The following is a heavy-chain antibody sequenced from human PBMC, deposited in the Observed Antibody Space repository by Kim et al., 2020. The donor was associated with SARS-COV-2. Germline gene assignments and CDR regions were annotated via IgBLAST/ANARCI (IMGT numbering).Heavy chain of an antibody. Sequence: ASVKVSCKASGYTFTSYDINWVRQATGQGLEWMGWMNPNSGNTGYAQKFQGRVTMTRNTSISTAYMELSSLRSEDTAVYYCARGRYYREVTIFGVVIHYYYYMDVWGKGTTVTVSS. CDR2: MNPNSGNT. CDR1: GYTFTSYD. CDR3: ARGRYYREVTIFGVVIHYYYYMDV. J-gene: IGHJ6*03. D-gene: IGHD3-3*01. V-gene: IGHV1-8*01.